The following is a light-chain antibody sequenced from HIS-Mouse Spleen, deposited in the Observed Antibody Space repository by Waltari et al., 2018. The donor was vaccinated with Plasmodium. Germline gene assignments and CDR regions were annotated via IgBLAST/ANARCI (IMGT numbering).Light chain of an antibody. CDR2: GAS. J-gene: IGKJ3*01. Sequence: EIVMTQSPATRSGSPGERATLSCRDSQSVGSNLAWYHQKAGQAHRLLIYGASTRATGIPARFSGSGSGTEFTLTISSLQSEDFAVYYCQQYNNWSFTFGPGTKVDIK. CDR3: QQYNNWSFT. CDR1: QSVGSN. V-gene: IGKV3-15*01.